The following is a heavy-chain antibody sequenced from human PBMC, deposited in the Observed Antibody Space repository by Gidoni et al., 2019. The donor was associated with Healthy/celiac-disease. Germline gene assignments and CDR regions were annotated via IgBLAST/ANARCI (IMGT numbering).Heavy chain of an antibody. D-gene: IGHD3-3*01. CDR2: MNPNSGNT. Sequence: QVQLVQSGAEVKKPGASVKVSCKASGYTFTSYDIHWVRQATGQGLEWMGWMNPNSGNTGYAQKFQGRVTMTRNTSISTAYMELSSLRSEDTAVYYCAREVTIFGVVILNWFDPWGQGTLVTVSS. CDR3: AREVTIFGVVILNWFDP. J-gene: IGHJ5*02. CDR1: GYTFTSYD. V-gene: IGHV1-8*01.